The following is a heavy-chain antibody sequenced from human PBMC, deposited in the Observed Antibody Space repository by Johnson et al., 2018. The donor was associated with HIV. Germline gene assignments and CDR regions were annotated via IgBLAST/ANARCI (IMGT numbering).Heavy chain of an antibody. D-gene: IGHD5-18*01. CDR3: AKDLQLWAPSSAFDI. CDR1: GFTFDDYG. J-gene: IGHJ3*02. CDR2: ISGSGGST. V-gene: IGHV3-23*04. Sequence: VQLVESGGGVVRPGGSLRLSCAASGFTFDDYGMSWVRQAPGKGLEWVSAISGSGGSTYYADSVKGRFTISRDNSKNTLYLQMNSLRAEDTAVYYCAKDLQLWAPSSAFDIWGQGTMVTVSS.